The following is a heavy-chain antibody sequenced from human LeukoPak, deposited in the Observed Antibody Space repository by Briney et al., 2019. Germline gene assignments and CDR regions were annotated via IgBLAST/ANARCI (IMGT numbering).Heavy chain of an antibody. D-gene: IGHD3-22*01. J-gene: IGHJ3*02. V-gene: IGHV3-73*01. Sequence: GGSLKLSCAASGFTFSGSAMHWVRQASGKGLEWVGRIRSKANSYATAYAASVKGRFTISRDDSKNTAYLQMNSLKTEDTAVYYCTRHSNQNYYDSSGYVGDAFDIWGQGTMVTVSS. CDR2: IRSKANSYAT. CDR1: GFTFSGSA. CDR3: TRHSNQNYYDSSGYVGDAFDI.